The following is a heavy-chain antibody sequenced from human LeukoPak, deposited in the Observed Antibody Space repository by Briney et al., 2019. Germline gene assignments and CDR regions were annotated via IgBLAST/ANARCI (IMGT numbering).Heavy chain of an antibody. CDR3: ARRDYDFWSGSDYYYYMDV. CDR2: ISAYNGNT. J-gene: IGHJ6*03. Sequence: ASVKVSCKASGYTFTSYGISWVRQAPGQGLEWMGWISAYNGNTNYAQKLQGRVTMTTDTSTSTAYMELRSLRSDDTAVYYCARRDYDFWSGSDYYYYMDVWSKGTTVTVSS. D-gene: IGHD3-3*01. V-gene: IGHV1-18*01. CDR1: GYTFTSYG.